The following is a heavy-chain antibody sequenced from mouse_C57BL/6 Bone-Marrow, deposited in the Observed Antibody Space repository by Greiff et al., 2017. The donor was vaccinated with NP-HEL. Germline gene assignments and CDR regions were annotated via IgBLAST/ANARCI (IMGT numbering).Heavy chain of an antibody. Sequence: QVQLQQSGAELVKPGASVKISCKASGYAFSSYWMNWVKQRPGKGLEWIGQLYPGDGDTNYNGKFKGKATLTADKSSSTAYMQLSSLTSEDSAVYFCARSGHHSSGYVYFDYWGQGTTLTVSS. V-gene: IGHV1-80*01. CDR1: GYAFSSYW. J-gene: IGHJ2*01. CDR3: ARSGHHSSGYVYFDY. CDR2: LYPGDGDT. D-gene: IGHD3-2*02.